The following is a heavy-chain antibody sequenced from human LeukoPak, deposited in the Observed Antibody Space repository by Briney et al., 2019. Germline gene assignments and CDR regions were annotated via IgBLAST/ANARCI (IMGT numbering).Heavy chain of an antibody. V-gene: IGHV1-2*02. Sequence: ASVKVSCKASGYTFTGYYMHWVRQAPGQGLERMGWINPNSGGTNYAQKFQGRVTMTRDTSISTAYMELSRLRSDDTAVYYCARDRSSGFTDSDYWGQGTLVTVSS. J-gene: IGHJ4*02. CDR3: ARDRSSGFTDSDY. CDR1: GYTFTGYY. CDR2: INPNSGGT. D-gene: IGHD6-19*01.